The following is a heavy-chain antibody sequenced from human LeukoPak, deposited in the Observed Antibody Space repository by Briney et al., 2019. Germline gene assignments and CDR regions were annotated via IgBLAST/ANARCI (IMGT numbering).Heavy chain of an antibody. CDR3: AKGAGHFINYFHY. CDR2: ISGSGRST. Sequence: GGSLRLSCAASGFTFSSYAMSWVRQAPGKGLEWVSTISGSGRSTYYADSVKGRFTISRDNSKNTLYLQMNSLRADDTALYYCAKGAGHFINYFHYWGQGTLVTVSS. V-gene: IGHV3-23*01. J-gene: IGHJ4*02. D-gene: IGHD6-13*01. CDR1: GFTFSSYA.